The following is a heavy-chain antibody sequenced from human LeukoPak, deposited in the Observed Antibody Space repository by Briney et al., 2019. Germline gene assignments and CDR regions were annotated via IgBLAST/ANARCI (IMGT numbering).Heavy chain of an antibody. CDR3: TRDTGCSGGTCYSFYDY. CDR2: IKQDGSEK. CDR1: GFTFSSYW. V-gene: IGHV3-7*01. Sequence: GGSLRLSCAASGFTFSSYWITWVRQAPGKGLEWVANIKQDGSEKYYVDSVKGRFTISRDNAKNSLYLQMNSLRAEDTAVYYCTRDTGCSGGTCYSFYDYWGQGNLVTVSS. D-gene: IGHD2-15*01. J-gene: IGHJ4*02.